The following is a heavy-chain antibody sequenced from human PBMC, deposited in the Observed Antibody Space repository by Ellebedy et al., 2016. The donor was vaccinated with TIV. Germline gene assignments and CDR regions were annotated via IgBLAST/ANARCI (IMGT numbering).Heavy chain of an antibody. V-gene: IGHV3-15*01. Sequence: GESLKISCAASGFTFSNAWMSWVRQAPGKGLEWVGRIKSKTDGGTTDYAAPVKGRFTISRDDSKNTLYLQMNSLKTENTAVYYCTTEMTALPRYYYGMDVWGQGTTVTVSS. J-gene: IGHJ6*02. CDR3: TTEMTALPRYYYGMDV. CDR2: IKSKTDGGTT. D-gene: IGHD2-21*02. CDR1: GFTFSNAW.